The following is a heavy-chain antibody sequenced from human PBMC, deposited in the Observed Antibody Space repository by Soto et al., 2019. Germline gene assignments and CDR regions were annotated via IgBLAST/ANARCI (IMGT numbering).Heavy chain of an antibody. D-gene: IGHD3-10*01. CDR1: GGSISSGGYY. CDR2: IYYSGST. J-gene: IGHJ6*02. CDR3: ARDRRRYYGSGSSYYYYGMDV. V-gene: IGHV4-61*08. Sequence: PSETLSLTCTVSGGSISSGGYYWSWIRQHPGKGLEWIGYIYYSGSTNYNPSLESRVTISVDTSKNQFSLKLSSVTAADTAVYCCARDRRRYYGSGSSYYYYGMDVWGQGTTVTVSS.